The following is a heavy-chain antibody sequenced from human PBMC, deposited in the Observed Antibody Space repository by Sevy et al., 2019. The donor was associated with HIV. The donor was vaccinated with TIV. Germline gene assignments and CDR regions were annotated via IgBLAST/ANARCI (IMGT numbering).Heavy chain of an antibody. Sequence: GGSLRLSCAASGFTFSSYWMSWVRQAPGKGLEWVANIKQDGSEKYYVDSVKGRFTISRDNAKNELYLQMNSLRAEDTAVYYCARDRVYYYGSGSYTYYFDYWGQGTLVTVSS. CDR2: IKQDGSEK. D-gene: IGHD3-10*01. CDR3: ARDRVYYYGSGSYTYYFDY. J-gene: IGHJ4*02. CDR1: GFTFSSYW. V-gene: IGHV3-7*01.